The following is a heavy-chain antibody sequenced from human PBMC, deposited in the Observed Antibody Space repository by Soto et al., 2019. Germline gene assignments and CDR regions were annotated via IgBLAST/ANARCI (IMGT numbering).Heavy chain of an antibody. CDR2: IYYSGST. CDR1: GGSISSGDYY. J-gene: IGHJ6*02. D-gene: IGHD5-12*01. V-gene: IGHV4-30-4*01. CDR3: ARVGGSGYDFRDYYYYGMDV. Sequence: QVQLQESGPGLVKPSQTLSLTCTVSGGSISSGDYYWSWIRQPPGKGLEWIGYIYYSGSTYYNPSLQSRVTISVDTSKNQFSLKLSSVTAADTAVYYCARVGGSGYDFRDYYYYGMDVWGQGTTVTVSS.